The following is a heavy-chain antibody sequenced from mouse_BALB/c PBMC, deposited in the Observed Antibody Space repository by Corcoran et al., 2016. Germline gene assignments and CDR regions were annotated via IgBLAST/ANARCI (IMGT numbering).Heavy chain of an antibody. D-gene: IGHD1-2*01. V-gene: IGHV8-8*01. J-gene: IGHJ4*01. CDR2: IWWDDDK. Sequence: QVTLKESGPGILQPSQTLSLTCSFSGFSLSTSGMGVGWIRQPSGKGLEWLAHIWWDDDKRYNPALKSRLTISKDTSSNQVFLKIASVDTADTGTFYCARIGLLLRLPGARDYWGQGTSVTVAS. CDR1: GFSLSTSGMG. CDR3: ARIGLLLRLPGARDY.